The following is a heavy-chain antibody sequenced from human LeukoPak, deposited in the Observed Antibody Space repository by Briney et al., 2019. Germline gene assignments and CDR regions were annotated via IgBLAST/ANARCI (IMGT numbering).Heavy chain of an antibody. CDR1: GFTFSSYS. Sequence: GGSLRLSCAASGFTFSSYSMNWVRQAPGKGLEWVSSISTSSSYIYYADSLKGRFTISRDNAKNSLYLQMNSLRAEDTAVYYCAKDSGWYTHDLWGQGALVTVSS. CDR3: AKDSGWYTHDL. J-gene: IGHJ5*02. V-gene: IGHV3-21*01. D-gene: IGHD6-19*01. CDR2: ISTSSSYI.